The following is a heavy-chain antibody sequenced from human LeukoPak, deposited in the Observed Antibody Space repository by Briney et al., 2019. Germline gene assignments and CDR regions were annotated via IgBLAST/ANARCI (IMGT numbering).Heavy chain of an antibody. Sequence: GGSLRLSCAASGFTFSSYAMHWVRQAPGKGLEYVSAISSNGGSTYYADSVKGRFTISRDNSKNTLYLQMGSLRAEDMAVYYCARGDYDILTGYGDAFDIWGQGTMVTVSS. D-gene: IGHD3-9*01. V-gene: IGHV3-64*02. CDR1: GFTFSSYA. CDR3: ARGDYDILTGYGDAFDI. J-gene: IGHJ3*02. CDR2: ISSNGGST.